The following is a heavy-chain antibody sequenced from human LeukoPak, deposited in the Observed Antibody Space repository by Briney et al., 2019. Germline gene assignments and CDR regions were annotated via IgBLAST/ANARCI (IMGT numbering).Heavy chain of an antibody. CDR2: ISSSSSTI. Sequence: GGSLRLSCAASGFTFSTYSMNWVRQAPGKGLEWVSYISSSSSTIFYAESVRGRFTISRDNAKNSLYLQMNSLRAEDTAVYYCARIEAYCGSGGCYEAFDYWGQGTLVTVSS. CDR1: GFTFSTYS. V-gene: IGHV3-48*04. J-gene: IGHJ4*02. D-gene: IGHD2-21*01. CDR3: ARIEAYCGSGGCYEAFDY.